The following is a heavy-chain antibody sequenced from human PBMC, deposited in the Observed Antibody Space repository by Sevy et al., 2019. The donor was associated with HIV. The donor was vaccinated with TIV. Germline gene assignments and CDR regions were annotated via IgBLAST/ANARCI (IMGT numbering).Heavy chain of an antibody. V-gene: IGHV3-23*01. CDR3: AKGGGGHYDPDEIGYYFYYYNMDV. CDR2: ISGSGTRT. J-gene: IGHJ6*03. D-gene: IGHD3-22*01. Sequence: GGSLRLSCAVSGFSFDSYGMTWVRQAPGKGLEWVSGISGSGTRTYYADSVKGRFSISRDNSKNRLYLQMNSLRSDDPDIYYCAKGGGGHYDPDEIGYYFYYYNMDVWGKGTTVTVSS. CDR1: GFSFDSYG.